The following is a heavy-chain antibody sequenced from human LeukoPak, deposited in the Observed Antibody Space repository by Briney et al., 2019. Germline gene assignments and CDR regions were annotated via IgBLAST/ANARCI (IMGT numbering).Heavy chain of an antibody. D-gene: IGHD6-13*01. CDR2: MNPNSGNT. Sequence: ASVKVSCKASGYTFTSYDINWVRQATGQGLEWMGWMNPNSGNTGYAQKFQGRVTITRNTSISTAYMELSSLRSEDTAVYYCARERLAAADWFDPWGQGTLVTGSS. CDR1: GYTFTSYD. V-gene: IGHV1-8*03. CDR3: ARERLAAADWFDP. J-gene: IGHJ5*02.